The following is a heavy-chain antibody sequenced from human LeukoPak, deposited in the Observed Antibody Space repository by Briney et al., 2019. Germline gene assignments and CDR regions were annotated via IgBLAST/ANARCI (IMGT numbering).Heavy chain of an antibody. D-gene: IGHD2-2*03. CDR3: ASLDIPGSWAFDI. Sequence: GGSLRLSCAASRFTFSSYAMSWVRQAPGKGLEWVSIIYSGGNTYYADSVNGRFTISRDNFKNTLHLQMNNLRAEDTAVYYCASLDIPGSWAFDIWGQGTMVTVSS. V-gene: IGHV3-66*01. J-gene: IGHJ3*02. CDR1: RFTFSSYA. CDR2: IYSGGNT.